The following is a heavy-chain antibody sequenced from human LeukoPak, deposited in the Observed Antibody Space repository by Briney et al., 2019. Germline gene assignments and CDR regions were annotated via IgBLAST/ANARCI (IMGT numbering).Heavy chain of an antibody. J-gene: IGHJ6*02. CDR3: ARGGGLDV. V-gene: IGHV3-7*03. D-gene: IGHD3-16*01. Sequence: GGSLRLSCAASGLTFSNYWMDWVRQAPGKGLEWVASINHNGNVNYYVDSVKGRFTISRDNAKNSLYLQMSNLRAEDTAVYFCARGGGLDVWGQGATVTVSS. CDR2: INHNGNVN. CDR1: GLTFSNYW.